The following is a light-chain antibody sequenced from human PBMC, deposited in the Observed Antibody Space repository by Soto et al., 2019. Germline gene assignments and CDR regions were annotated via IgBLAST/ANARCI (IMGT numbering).Light chain of an antibody. CDR3: PQRSKLPLT. Sequence: EILLTQSPATLSLSPGERATLSCRARQSVGDYLAWYQQRPGQAPRLLIYGASKRATGIPARFSASGSETDFTLTISSLEPEDFAVYFCPQRSKLPLTFRGGTKIEVK. J-gene: IGKJ4*01. CDR1: QSVGDY. V-gene: IGKV3-11*01. CDR2: GAS.